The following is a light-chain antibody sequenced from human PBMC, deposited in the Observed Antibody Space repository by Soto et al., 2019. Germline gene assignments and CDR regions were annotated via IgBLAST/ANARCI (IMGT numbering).Light chain of an antibody. CDR1: QDIRTD. CDR3: QQLKSYPST. CDR2: AAS. J-gene: IGKJ4*01. Sequence: TQSPATLSVSVGDRVTLTCRPSQDIRTDLGWFQVKPGKAPKSLIYAASRLPSGVPSRFSGSGSGTDFTLTISILQPEDVATYCWQQLKSYPSTFGEGTKVDIK. V-gene: IGKV1-17*01.